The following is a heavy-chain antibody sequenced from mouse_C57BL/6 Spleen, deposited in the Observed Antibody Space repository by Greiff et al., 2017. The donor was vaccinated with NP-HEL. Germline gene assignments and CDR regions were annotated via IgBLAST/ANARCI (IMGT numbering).Heavy chain of an antibody. J-gene: IGHJ4*01. Sequence: VQGVESGAELVRPGASVKLSCKASGYTFTDYYINWVKQRPGQGLEWIARIYPGSGNTYYNEKFKGKATLTAEKSSSTAYMQLSSLTSEDSAVYFCARDRSMDYWGQGTSVTVSS. V-gene: IGHV1-76*01. CDR1: GYTFTDYY. CDR2: IYPGSGNT. CDR3: ARDRSMDY.